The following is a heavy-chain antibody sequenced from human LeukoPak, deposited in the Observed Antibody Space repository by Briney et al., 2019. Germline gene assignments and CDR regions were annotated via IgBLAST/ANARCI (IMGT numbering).Heavy chain of an antibody. CDR3: ARTSSGYSLLVLV. V-gene: IGHV4-34*01. J-gene: IGHJ4*02. Sequence: SETLSLTCAVCGGSFSAYFWSWIRQPPGKGLEWFGEINHVGSTNYNPSLKSRVTISVDTSKNQFSLKLSSVTAADTAVYYCARTSSGYSLLVLVWGQGTLVTVSS. CDR1: GGSFSAYF. CDR2: INHVGST. D-gene: IGHD3-22*01.